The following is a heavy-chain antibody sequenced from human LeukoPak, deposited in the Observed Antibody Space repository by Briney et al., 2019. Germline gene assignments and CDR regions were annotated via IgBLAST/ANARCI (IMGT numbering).Heavy chain of an antibody. D-gene: IGHD5-24*01. Sequence: ETLSLTCTVSGGSISSYYWSWIRQPPGKGLEWIGYIYYSGSTNYNPSLKSRVTISVDTSKNQFSLKLSSVTAADTAVYYCARAEMATVPPDYWGQGTLVTVSS. CDR3: ARAEMATVPPDY. CDR2: IYYSGST. V-gene: IGHV4-59*01. CDR1: GGSISSYY. J-gene: IGHJ4*02.